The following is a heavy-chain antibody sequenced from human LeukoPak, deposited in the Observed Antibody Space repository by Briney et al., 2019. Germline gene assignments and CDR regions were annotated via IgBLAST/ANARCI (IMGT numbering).Heavy chain of an antibody. V-gene: IGHV3-66*01. Sequence: PGGSLRLSCAASGFTVSSNYMSWVHQAPGKGLEWVSVIYSGGSTYYADSVKGRFTISRDNSKNTLYLQMNSLRAEDTAVYYCARDRSSGWYYYGMDVWGQGTTVTVSS. CDR3: ARDRSSGWYYYGMDV. CDR2: IYSGGST. J-gene: IGHJ6*02. D-gene: IGHD6-19*01. CDR1: GFTVSSNY.